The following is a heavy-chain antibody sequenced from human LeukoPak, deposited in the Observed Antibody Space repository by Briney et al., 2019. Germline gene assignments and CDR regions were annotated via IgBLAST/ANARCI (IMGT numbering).Heavy chain of an antibody. CDR2: AGWAGGTT. D-gene: IGHD5-18*01. J-gene: IGHJ4*02. CDR3: AKKLDTMFFDY. CDR1: GFNFDRYT. Sequence: GGSLRLSCATSGFNFDRYTIHWVRQAPGKGLEWVSLAGWAGGTTYYSDSVRGRFTISRDSGKNSVYLQMNSLTTDDTAFYFCAKKLDTMFFDYWGQGALVTVSS. V-gene: IGHV3-43*01.